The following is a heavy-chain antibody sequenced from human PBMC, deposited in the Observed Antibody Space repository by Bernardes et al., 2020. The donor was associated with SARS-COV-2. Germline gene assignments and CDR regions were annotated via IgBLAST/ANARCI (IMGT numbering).Heavy chain of an antibody. J-gene: IGHJ4*02. V-gene: IGHV4-34*01. CDR3: ARNPVAVAGTSFDY. Sequence: SETLSLTCAVYGGSFSGYYWSWIRQPPGKGLEWIGEINHSGSTNYNPSLKSRVTISVDTSKNQFSLKLSSVTAADTAVYYCARNPVAVAGTSFDYWGQGTLVTVSS. D-gene: IGHD6-19*01. CDR1: GGSFSGYY. CDR2: INHSGST.